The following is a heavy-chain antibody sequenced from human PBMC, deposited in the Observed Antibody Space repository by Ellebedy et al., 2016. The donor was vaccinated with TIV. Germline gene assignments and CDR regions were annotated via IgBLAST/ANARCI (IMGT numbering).Heavy chain of an antibody. CDR1: GCSISSSDYY. D-gene: IGHD2-15*01. CDR2: IYYSGSP. V-gene: IGHV4-39*01. CDR3: ARHFAHSRFDP. J-gene: IGHJ5*02. Sequence: MPSETLSLTCTVAGCSISSSDYYWGWIRQPPGKGLEWIGSIYYSGSPYYSPSLKSRVTISVDTSKNQFSLKLSSVTAADTAVYYCARHFAHSRFDPWGQGTLVTVSS.